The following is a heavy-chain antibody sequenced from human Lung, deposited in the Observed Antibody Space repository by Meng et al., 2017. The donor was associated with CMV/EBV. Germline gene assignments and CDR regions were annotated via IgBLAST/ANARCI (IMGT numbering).Heavy chain of an antibody. J-gene: IGHJ4*01. V-gene: IGHV3-23*01. D-gene: IGHD3-3*01. CDR1: GFTFRSYA. CDR2: ISITGGMT. CDR3: AKDFWSPFYYFDS. Sequence: GGSLRLXCAASGFTFRSYAMHWVRQAPGKGLEWVSGISITGGMTYYADSVKGRFTISRDNSKNTLYLQMKSLRAEDTAVYYCAKDFWSPFYYFDSWRHRTLVTVSS.